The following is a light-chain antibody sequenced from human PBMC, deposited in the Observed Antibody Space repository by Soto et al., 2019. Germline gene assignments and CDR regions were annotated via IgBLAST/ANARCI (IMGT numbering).Light chain of an antibody. CDR3: CSYADSSSFRVL. Sequence: QSALTQPRSVSGSPGQSVTISCTGTRSDVGVYNYVSWYQQHPGKAPKLIIYDVTKRPSGVPDRFSGSKSANTASLIISGLQAADEAEYYCCCCSYADSSSFRVLFGGGTQLTVL. CDR2: DVT. V-gene: IGLV2-11*01. CDR1: RSDVGVYNY. J-gene: IGLJ2*01.